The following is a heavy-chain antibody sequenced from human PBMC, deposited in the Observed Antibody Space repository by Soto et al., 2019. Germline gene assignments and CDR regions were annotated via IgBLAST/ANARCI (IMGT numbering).Heavy chain of an antibody. D-gene: IGHD3-10*01. CDR1: GYTFTSYA. CDR3: ARQGAGITPTGFAY. Sequence: QVRLVQSGAEVKKPGASVKVSCKASGYTFTSYALHWVRQAPGQRLEWMGWTNAGNGNTKYSQKFQGRVTITRDTSASTAYMEGCSLRSEDTAVYYCARQGAGITPTGFAYWGQGTLVTVSS. J-gene: IGHJ4*02. V-gene: IGHV1-3*01. CDR2: TNAGNGNT.